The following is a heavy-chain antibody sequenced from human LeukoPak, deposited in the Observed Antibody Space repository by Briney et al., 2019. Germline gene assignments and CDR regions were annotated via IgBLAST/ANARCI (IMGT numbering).Heavy chain of an antibody. CDR1: GGSVSNYY. CDR2: IYYTET. CDR3: ASLKVFGVVSNYYYMDV. V-gene: IGHV4-59*02. D-gene: IGHD3-3*01. Sequence: SETLSLTCTVSGGSVSNYYWSWIRQSPGKGLEWIGYIYYTETSYNPSLKSRVTISVDTSKNQFSLKLSSVTAADTAVYYCASLKVFGVVSNYYYMDVWGKGTTVTVSS. J-gene: IGHJ6*03.